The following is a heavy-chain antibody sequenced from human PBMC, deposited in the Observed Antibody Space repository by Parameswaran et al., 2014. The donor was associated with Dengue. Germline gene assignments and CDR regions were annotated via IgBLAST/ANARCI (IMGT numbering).Heavy chain of an antibody. CDR2: IKSKTDGGTT. V-gene: IGHV3-15*01. Sequence: VRQAPGKGLEWVGRIKSKTDGGTTDYAAPVKGRFTISRDDSKNTLYLQMNSLKTEDTAVYYCTVLSSSWYSLDYWGQGTLVTVSS. J-gene: IGHJ4*02. CDR3: TVLSSSWYSLDY. D-gene: IGHD6-13*01.